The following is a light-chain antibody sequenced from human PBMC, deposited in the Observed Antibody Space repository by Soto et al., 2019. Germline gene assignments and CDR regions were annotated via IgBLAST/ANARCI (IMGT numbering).Light chain of an antibody. CDR1: QSVSSSY. Sequence: VLTQAPGTLSLSPGERATLSCRASQSVSSSYLAWYQQKPGQAPRLLIYGASSRATGIPDRFSGSGSGTDFTLTISRLEPEDFAVYYCQQYGSSPTFGQGTRLELK. CDR3: QQYGSSPT. V-gene: IGKV3-20*01. J-gene: IGKJ5*01. CDR2: GAS.